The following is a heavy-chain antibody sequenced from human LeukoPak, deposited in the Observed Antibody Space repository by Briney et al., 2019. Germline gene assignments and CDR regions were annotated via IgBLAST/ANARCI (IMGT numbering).Heavy chain of an antibody. Sequence: ASVKVSCKASGYTFTSYYMHWVRQAPGQGLEWMGIINPSGGSTSYAQKFQGRVTMTRDTSTSTVYMELSSLRSEDTAVYYCARGPYSSSWYPQFTTHRGWFDPWGQGTLVTVSS. V-gene: IGHV1-46*01. CDR1: GYTFTSYY. CDR3: ARGPYSSSWYPQFTTHRGWFDP. D-gene: IGHD6-13*01. J-gene: IGHJ5*02. CDR2: INPSGGST.